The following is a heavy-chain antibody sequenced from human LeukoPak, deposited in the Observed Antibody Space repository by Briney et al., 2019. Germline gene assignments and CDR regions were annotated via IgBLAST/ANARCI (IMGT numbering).Heavy chain of an antibody. D-gene: IGHD3-10*01. CDR1: GFTFSSYG. Sequence: PGGSLRLSCAASGFTFSSYGMSWVRQAPGKGLEWVSAISGSGGSTYYADSVKGRFTISRDNAKNSLYLQMNSLRAEDTAVYYCAREGYGSGSEYYYYYMDVWGKGTTVTVSS. CDR2: ISGSGGST. V-gene: IGHV3-23*01. J-gene: IGHJ6*03. CDR3: AREGYGSGSEYYYYYMDV.